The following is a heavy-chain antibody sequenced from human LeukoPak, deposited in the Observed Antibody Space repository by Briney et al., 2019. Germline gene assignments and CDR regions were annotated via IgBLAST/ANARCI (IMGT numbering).Heavy chain of an antibody. CDR2: IYYGGST. Sequence: SSETLSLTCTVSSGSISSYYWSWIRQPPGAGLEWIGYIYYGGSTNYNPSLKSRVTISVDTSKNQFSLKLNSVTAADTAVYYCARSHSVWTSFAYWGQGTLVTVSS. V-gene: IGHV4-59*01. D-gene: IGHD3/OR15-3a*01. J-gene: IGHJ4*02. CDR3: ARSHSVWTSFAY. CDR1: SGSISSYY.